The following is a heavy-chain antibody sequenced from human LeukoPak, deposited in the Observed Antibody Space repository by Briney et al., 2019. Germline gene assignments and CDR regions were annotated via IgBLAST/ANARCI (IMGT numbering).Heavy chain of an antibody. CDR2: INHSGST. CDR1: GGSFSGYY. Sequence: SETLSLTCAVYGGSFSGYYWSWIRQPPGKGLEWIGEINHSGSTNYNPSLKSRVTISADTSKNQFSLKLSSVTAADTAVYYCARAHAYDTSRGQWFDPWGQGTLVTVSS. D-gene: IGHD3-3*01. J-gene: IGHJ5*02. CDR3: ARAHAYDTSRGQWFDP. V-gene: IGHV4-34*01.